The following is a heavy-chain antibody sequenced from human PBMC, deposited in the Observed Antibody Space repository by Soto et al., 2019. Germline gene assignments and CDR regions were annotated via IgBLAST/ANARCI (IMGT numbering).Heavy chain of an antibody. J-gene: IGHJ4*02. D-gene: IGHD2-15*01. CDR2: ILGSGGDT. CDR1: GFTLRTNG. Sequence: GGSLRLSCAATGFTLRTNGMSWFRQAPGKGLEWVSSILGSGGDTYYADSLKGRFTISRDNSKNTLYLQLNSLGAEDTALYYCAGHGGYSYLGQGTLVTVSS. CDR3: AGHGGYSY. V-gene: IGHV3-23*01.